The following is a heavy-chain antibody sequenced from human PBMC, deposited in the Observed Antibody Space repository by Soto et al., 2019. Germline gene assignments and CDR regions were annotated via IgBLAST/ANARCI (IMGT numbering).Heavy chain of an antibody. CDR1: GGTFSSYA. CDR2: IIPIFGTA. V-gene: IGHV1-69*13. D-gene: IGHD5-12*01. CDR3: ASRDGYNFDY. Sequence: ASVKVSCKASGGTFSSYAISWVRQAPGQGLEWMGGIIPIFGTANYAQKFQGRVTITADESTSTAYMELSSPRSEDTAVYYCASRDGYNFDYWGQGTLVTVSS. J-gene: IGHJ4*02.